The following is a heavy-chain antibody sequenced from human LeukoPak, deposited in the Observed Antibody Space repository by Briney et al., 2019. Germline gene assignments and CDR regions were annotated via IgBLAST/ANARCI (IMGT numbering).Heavy chain of an antibody. CDR3: ARQWLVTNWFDP. CDR2: ICYSGST. Sequence: SSETLSLTCTVSGGSISSSSYYWGWTRQPPGKGLEWIGSICYSGSTYYNPSLKSRVTISVDTSKNQFSLKLSSVTAADTAVYYCARQWLVTNWFDPWGQGTLVTVSS. CDR1: GGSISSSSYY. D-gene: IGHD6-19*01. V-gene: IGHV4-39*01. J-gene: IGHJ5*02.